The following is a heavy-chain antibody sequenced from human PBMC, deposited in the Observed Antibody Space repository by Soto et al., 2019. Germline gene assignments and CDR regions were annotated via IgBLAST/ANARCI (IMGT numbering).Heavy chain of an antibody. J-gene: IGHJ5*02. CDR1: GYTFTSYG. D-gene: IGHD6-19*01. CDR3: ARESAVAALDP. Sequence: QVQLVQSGAEVKKPGASVKVSCKASGYTFTSYGISWVRQAPGQGLEWMGWISAYNGNTNYAQKLQGRVTMNTDTPTNTGYMEVRSLRSDDTAVYYCARESAVAALDPWGQGTLVTVSS. CDR2: ISAYNGNT. V-gene: IGHV1-18*01.